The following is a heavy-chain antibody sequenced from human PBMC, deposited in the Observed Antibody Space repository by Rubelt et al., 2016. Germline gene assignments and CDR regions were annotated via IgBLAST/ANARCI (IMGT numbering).Heavy chain of an antibody. V-gene: IGHV4-34*01. CDR1: GGSFSGYY. CDR2: INHSGST. Sequence: QVQLQQWGAGLLKPSETLSLTCAVYGGSFSGYYWSWIRQPPGKGLEWIGEINHSGSTNYNPSLKSRVTISVETSKNQFSLKLSSVTAADTAVFYCARVSGWYRAPGQYFDYWGQGTLVTVSS. CDR3: ARVSGWYRAPGQYFDY. J-gene: IGHJ4*02. D-gene: IGHD6-19*01.